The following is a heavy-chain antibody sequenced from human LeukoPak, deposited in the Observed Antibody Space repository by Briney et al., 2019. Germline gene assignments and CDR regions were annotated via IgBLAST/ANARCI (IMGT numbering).Heavy chain of an antibody. CDR2: IYTSGST. V-gene: IGHV4-61*02. Sequence: SETLSLTCTVSGGSISSGSYHWSWIRQPAGKGLEWIGRIYTSGSTNYNPSLKSRVTISVDTSKNQFSLKLSSVTAADTAVYYCARAGGSGWYTSFDYWGQGTLVTVSS. D-gene: IGHD6-19*01. CDR3: ARAGGSGWYTSFDY. J-gene: IGHJ4*02. CDR1: GGSISSGSYH.